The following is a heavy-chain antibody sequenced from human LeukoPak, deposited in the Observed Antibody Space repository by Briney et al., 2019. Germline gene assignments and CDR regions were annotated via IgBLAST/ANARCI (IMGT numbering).Heavy chain of an antibody. V-gene: IGHV1-69*06. CDR1: GYTFTNYA. Sequence: GASVKVSCKASGYTFTNYAMNWVRQAPGQGLEWMGGIIPIFGTANYAQKFQGRVTITADKSTSTAYMELSSLRSEDTAVYYCAREDPFYYMDVWGKGTTVTVSS. CDR2: IIPIFGTA. CDR3: AREDPFYYMDV. J-gene: IGHJ6*03.